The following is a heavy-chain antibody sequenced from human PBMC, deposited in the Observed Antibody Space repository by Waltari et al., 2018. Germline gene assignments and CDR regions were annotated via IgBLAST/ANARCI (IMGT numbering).Heavy chain of an antibody. D-gene: IGHD1-7*01. J-gene: IGHJ5*02. CDR3: ARKAGTTRGRFDP. CDR2: IYTSGST. V-gene: IGHV4-61*09. Sequence: QVQLQESGPGLVKPSQTLSLTCTVSGGSISSGSYSWSWIRQPAGKGLEWIGYIYTSGSTNYNPSLKSRVTISVDTSKNQFSLKLSSVTAADTAVYYCARKAGTTRGRFDPWGQGTLVTVSS. CDR1: GGSISSGSYS.